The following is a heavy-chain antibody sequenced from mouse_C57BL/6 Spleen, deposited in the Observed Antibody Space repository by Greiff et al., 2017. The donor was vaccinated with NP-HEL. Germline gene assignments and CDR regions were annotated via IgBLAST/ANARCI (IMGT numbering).Heavy chain of an antibody. CDR2: INPNNGGT. CDR3: ARWRWLLPFDD. Sequence: EVQLQQSGPELVKPGASVKISCKASGYTFTDYYMNWVKQSHGKSLEWIGDINPNNGGTSYNQKFKGKATLTVDTSSSTAYMELRSLTSEDSAVYYCARWRWLLPFDDWGKGTTLTVAS. J-gene: IGHJ2*01. D-gene: IGHD2-3*01. CDR1: GYTFTDYY. V-gene: IGHV1-26*01.